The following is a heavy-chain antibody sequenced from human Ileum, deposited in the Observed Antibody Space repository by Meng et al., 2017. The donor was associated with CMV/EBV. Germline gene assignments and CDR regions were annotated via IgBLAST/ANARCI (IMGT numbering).Heavy chain of an antibody. D-gene: IGHD2-2*02. CDR2: ISSSSSYI. V-gene: IGHV3-21*01. Sequence: FSSYSRNWVRQAPGKGLEWVSSISSSSSYIYYADSVKGRFTISRDNAKNSLYLQMNSLRAEDTAVYYCARSGYCSSTSCYRHWYFDLWGRGTLVTVSS. J-gene: IGHJ2*01. CDR3: ARSGYCSSTSCYRHWYFDL. CDR1: FSSYS.